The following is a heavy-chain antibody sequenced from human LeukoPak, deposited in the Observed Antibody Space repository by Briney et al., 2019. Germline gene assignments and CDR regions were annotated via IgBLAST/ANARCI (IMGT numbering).Heavy chain of an antibody. CDR1: GFTFSSYA. CDR2: ISGSGGST. J-gene: IGHJ4*02. Sequence: GGSLRLSCAASGFTFSSYAMSWVRQAPGKWMEWVSAISGSGGSTYYADSVKGRFTISRDNSKNTLYLQMNSLRAEDTAVYYCAKDPLSYSRDFRFDYWGQGTLVTVSS. CDR3: AKDPLSYSRDFRFDY. V-gene: IGHV3-23*01. D-gene: IGHD3-10*01.